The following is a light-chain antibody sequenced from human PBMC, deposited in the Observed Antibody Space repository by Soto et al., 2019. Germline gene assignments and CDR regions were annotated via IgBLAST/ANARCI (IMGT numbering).Light chain of an antibody. CDR1: QTLTNTY. CDR3: QLYGVSPKT. V-gene: IGKV3-20*01. J-gene: IGKJ1*01. Sequence: EIVLTQSPGTLSLSPGERATLSCRASQTLTNTYLAWYQQKPGQAPRLLIFDASTRATGIPDRFSGSGSGTDFTLTISRVEPEDFAVYCCQLYGVSPKTFGQGTNVEVK. CDR2: DAS.